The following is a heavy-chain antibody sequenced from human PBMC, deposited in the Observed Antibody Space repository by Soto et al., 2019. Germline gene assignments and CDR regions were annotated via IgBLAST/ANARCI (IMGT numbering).Heavy chain of an antibody. CDR3: ANIAVVTAMESAFDI. V-gene: IGHV3-30*18. D-gene: IGHD2-21*02. Sequence: GGSLRLSCAASGFTFSSYGMHWVRQAPGKGLEWVAVISYDGSNKYYADSVKGRFTISRDNSKNTLYLQMNSLRAEDTAVYYCANIAVVTAMESAFDIWGQGTMVTVSS. CDR1: GFTFSSYG. CDR2: ISYDGSNK. J-gene: IGHJ3*02.